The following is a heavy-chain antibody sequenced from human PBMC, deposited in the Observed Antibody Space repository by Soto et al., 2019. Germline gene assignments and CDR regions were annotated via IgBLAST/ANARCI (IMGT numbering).Heavy chain of an antibody. J-gene: IGHJ6*02. CDR3: ARAWYYYDSSGSLYYYYYGMDV. Sequence: SVKVSCKASGGTFSSYAISWVRQAPGQGLEWMGGIIPIFGTANYAQKFQGSVTITADESTSTAYMELSSQRSEDTAVYYCARAWYYYDSSGSLYYYYYGMDVWGQGTTVTVSS. CDR2: IIPIFGTA. V-gene: IGHV1-69*13. D-gene: IGHD3-22*01. CDR1: GGTFSSYA.